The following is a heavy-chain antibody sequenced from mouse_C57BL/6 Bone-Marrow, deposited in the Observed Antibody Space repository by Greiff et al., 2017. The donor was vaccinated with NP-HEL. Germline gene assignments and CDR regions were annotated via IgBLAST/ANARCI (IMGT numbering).Heavy chain of an antibody. CDR3: AREEDYYGSSYHWYFDV. J-gene: IGHJ1*03. V-gene: IGHV1-22*01. CDR2: INPNNGGT. Sequence: EVQLQESGPELVKPGASVKMSCKASGYTFTDYNMHWVKQSHGKSLEWIGYINPNNGGTSYNQKFKGKATLTVNKYSSTAYMELRSLTSEDSAVYYCAREEDYYGSSYHWYFDVWGTGTTVTVSS. CDR1: GYTFTDYN. D-gene: IGHD1-1*01.